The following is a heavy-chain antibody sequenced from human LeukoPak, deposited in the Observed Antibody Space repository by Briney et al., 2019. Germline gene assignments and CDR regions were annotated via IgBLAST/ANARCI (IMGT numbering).Heavy chain of an antibody. CDR2: ISYDGSNK. J-gene: IGHJ4*02. Sequence: PGGSLRLSCAASGFTFSSYGMHWVRQAPGKGLEWVAVISYDGSNKYYADSVKGRFTISRDNSKNTLYLQMNSLRAEDTAVHYCAKVKLGYCSSTSCEGFDYWGQGTLVTVSS. D-gene: IGHD2-2*01. CDR1: GFTFSSYG. CDR3: AKVKLGYCSSTSCEGFDY. V-gene: IGHV3-30*18.